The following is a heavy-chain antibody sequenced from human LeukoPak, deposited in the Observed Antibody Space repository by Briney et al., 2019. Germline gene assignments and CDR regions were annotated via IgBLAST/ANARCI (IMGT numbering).Heavy chain of an antibody. CDR3: AKSLFYDSSGQAFDY. CDR1: GFIFSSYN. Sequence: GGSLRLSCAASGFIFSSYNINWVRQAPGKGLEWISYISSAGNTIYYADSVKGRFTIPRDNAKNSLYLQMNSLRAEDTAVYYCAKSLFYDSSGQAFDYWGQGTLVTVSS. J-gene: IGHJ4*02. CDR2: ISSAGNTI. V-gene: IGHV3-48*01. D-gene: IGHD3-22*01.